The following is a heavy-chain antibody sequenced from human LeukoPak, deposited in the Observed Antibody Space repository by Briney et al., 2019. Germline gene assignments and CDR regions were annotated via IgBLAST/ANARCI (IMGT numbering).Heavy chain of an antibody. CDR3: ARGYSGYDY. D-gene: IGHD5-12*01. CDR2: IRSKANSYAT. V-gene: IGHV3-73*01. CDR1: GFTFSGSA. J-gene: IGHJ4*02. Sequence: PGGSLRLSCAASGFTFSGSAMHWVRQASGKGPEWVGRIRSKANSYATAYAASVKGRFTISRDDSKNTAYLQMNSLKTEDTAVYYCARGYSGYDYWGQGTLVTVSS.